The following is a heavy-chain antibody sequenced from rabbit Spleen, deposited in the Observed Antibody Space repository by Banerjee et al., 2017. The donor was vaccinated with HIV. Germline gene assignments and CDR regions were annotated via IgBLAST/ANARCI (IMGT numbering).Heavy chain of an antibody. J-gene: IGHJ4*01. CDR2: IAGSSSGFT. Sequence: QSLEESGGGLVKPGASLTLTCKASGFSFSSSDYICWVRQAPGKGLEWISCIAGSSSGFTYFATWAKGRFTCSKTSSTTVTLQMTRLTAADTATYFCARDAAGREDFNLWGQGTLVTVS. V-gene: IGHV1S40*01. CDR1: GFSFSSSDY. CDR3: ARDAAGREDFNL. D-gene: IGHD4-2*01.